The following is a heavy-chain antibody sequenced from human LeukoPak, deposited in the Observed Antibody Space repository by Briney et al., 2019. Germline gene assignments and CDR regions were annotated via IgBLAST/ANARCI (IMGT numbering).Heavy chain of an antibody. V-gene: IGHV3-48*04. CDR1: GFTFSSYS. Sequence: GGSLRLSCAASGFTFSSYSMKWVRQAPGKGLEWVSYISSSSTTIYYADSVKGRFTISRDNAKNSLYLQMNSLRAEDTAVYYCARDRSPGNFDYWGQGTLVTVSS. J-gene: IGHJ4*02. CDR3: ARDRSPGNFDY. CDR2: ISSSSTTI. D-gene: IGHD3-10*01.